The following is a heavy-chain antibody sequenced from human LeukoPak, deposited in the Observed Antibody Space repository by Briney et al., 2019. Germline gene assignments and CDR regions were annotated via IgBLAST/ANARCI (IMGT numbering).Heavy chain of an antibody. D-gene: IGHD6-19*01. CDR1: GGSISSYY. CDR3: ARGYSSGWSGFYFGY. CDR2: IHTSGST. J-gene: IGHJ4*02. Sequence: SETLSLTCSVSGGSISSYYWSWIRQPAGKGLEWIGRIHTSGSTYYNPSLKSRVTMSLDTSKDQLSLKLSSVTAADTAVYYCARGYSSGWSGFYFGYWGQGTLVTVSS. V-gene: IGHV4-4*07.